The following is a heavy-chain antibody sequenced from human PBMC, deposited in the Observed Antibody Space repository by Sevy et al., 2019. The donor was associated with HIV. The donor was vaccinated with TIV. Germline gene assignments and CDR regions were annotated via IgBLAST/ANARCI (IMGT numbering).Heavy chain of an antibody. V-gene: IGHV6-1*01. CDR1: GDSVSSSSAA. Sequence: SQTLSLTCAISGDSVSSSSAAWNWFRQSPSRGLEWLGRTYYRSKLYSDYEVSVKGRVTINPDTSKNQFSLHLESVTPEDTAVYFCARGDELNSYYYGMDVWGQGTTVTVSS. CDR2: TYYRSKLYS. CDR3: ARGDELNSYYYGMDV. D-gene: IGHD1-7*01. J-gene: IGHJ6*02.